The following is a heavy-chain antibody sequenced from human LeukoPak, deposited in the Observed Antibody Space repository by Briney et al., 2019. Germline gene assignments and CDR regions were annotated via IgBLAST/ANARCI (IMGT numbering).Heavy chain of an antibody. V-gene: IGHV3-7*03. CDR3: AKSFSTYYYDSSGYLGDAFDI. CDR2: IKYDGSET. J-gene: IGHJ3*02. D-gene: IGHD3-22*01. Sequence: GGSLRLSCAASGFTFNSYWMSWVRQAPGKGLEWVANIKYDGSETYYVDSVRGRFTISRDNSKNTLYPQMNSLRAEDTAVYYCAKSFSTYYYDSSGYLGDAFDIWGQGTMVTVSS. CDR1: GFTFNSYW.